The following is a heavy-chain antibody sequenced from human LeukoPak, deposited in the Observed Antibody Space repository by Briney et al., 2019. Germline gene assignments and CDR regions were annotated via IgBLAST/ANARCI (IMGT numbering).Heavy chain of an antibody. V-gene: IGHV4-59*08. CDR2: IYNSGNT. D-gene: IGHD1-26*01. CDR3: ARSGTYSGSRYYFDY. J-gene: IGHJ4*02. CDR1: GGSISGYY. Sequence: PSETLSLTCTLSGGSISGYYWSWIRQPPGKGLEWIGYIYNSGNTNYNPSLMSRVTISIDTSKNQFSLRLSSVTAADTAVYYCARSGTYSGSRYYFDYWGQGTLVTVSS.